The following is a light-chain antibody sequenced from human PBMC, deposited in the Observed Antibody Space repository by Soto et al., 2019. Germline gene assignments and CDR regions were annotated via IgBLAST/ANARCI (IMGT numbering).Light chain of an antibody. J-gene: IGKJ1*01. Sequence: DIVMTQSPDSLAVSLGERATINCKSSQSVLYSSNNKNYLAWYQQKPGQPPKLLIYWASTRESGVPDRFSGSGSGTDFTFTISSLQAEDVAVYYCQQCYSTPRTFGQGTKVEIK. CDR3: QQCYSTPRT. CDR1: QSVLYSSNNKNY. CDR2: WAS. V-gene: IGKV4-1*01.